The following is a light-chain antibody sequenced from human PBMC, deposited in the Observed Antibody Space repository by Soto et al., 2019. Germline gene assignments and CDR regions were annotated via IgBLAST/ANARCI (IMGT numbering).Light chain of an antibody. CDR1: QDIRNH. CDR3: QHYDNLTPIT. CDR2: DAS. Sequence: DIQMTQSPSSLSASVGDRVTITCQASQDIRNHLNWYQQKPGKAPKLLIYDASNLETGVPSRFSGSGSGTDFTFTISGLQHEDFAAYYCQHYDNLTPITFGPGTKVDIK. V-gene: IGKV1-33*01. J-gene: IGKJ3*01.